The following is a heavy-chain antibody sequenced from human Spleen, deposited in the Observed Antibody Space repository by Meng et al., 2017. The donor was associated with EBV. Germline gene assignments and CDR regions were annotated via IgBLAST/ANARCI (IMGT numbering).Heavy chain of an antibody. V-gene: IGHV4-34*01. CDR1: GGLFSGYY. Sequence: QVQVQQLGAGLLKPSEPLSLTCAVYGGLFSGYYWSWIRQPPWKGLEWIGEINHSGSTNYNPSLKSRVTISVDTSKNQFSLKLSSVTAADTAVYYCARGLSVQLWSMYNWFDPWGQGTLVTVSS. J-gene: IGHJ5*02. CDR2: INHSGST. D-gene: IGHD5-18*01. CDR3: ARGLSVQLWSMYNWFDP.